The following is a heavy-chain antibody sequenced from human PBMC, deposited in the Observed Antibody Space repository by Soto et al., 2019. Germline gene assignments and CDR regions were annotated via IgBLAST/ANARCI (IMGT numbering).Heavy chain of an antibody. CDR2: IYPGDSDT. CDR1: GYSFTSYW. V-gene: IGHV5-51*01. Sequence: GESLKISCKGSGYSFTSYWIGWVRQMPGKGLEWMGIIYPGDSDTRYSPSFQGQVTISADKSISTAYLQWSSLKASDTAMYYCTRGDMDPNYYYYMDVWGKGTTVTVSS. CDR3: TRGDMDPNYYYYMDV. D-gene: IGHD2-15*01. J-gene: IGHJ6*03.